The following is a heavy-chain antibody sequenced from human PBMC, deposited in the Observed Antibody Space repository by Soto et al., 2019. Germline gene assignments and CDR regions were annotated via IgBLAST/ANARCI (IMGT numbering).Heavy chain of an antibody. CDR1: GFSLTSRPMG. CDR2: IYWDDDK. J-gene: IGHJ4*02. CDR3: AHRLSGYNWNGGYFDY. D-gene: IGHD1-1*01. V-gene: IGHV2-5*02. Sequence: QITLKESAPTRVKPTQTLTLTCTFSGFSLTSRPMGVGWIRQPPGKALEWLAFIYWDDDKRYSPSLRSKLTITNDTSGNQVVLTMTNIDPVDTATYYCAHRLSGYNWNGGYFDYWGQGALVTVSS.